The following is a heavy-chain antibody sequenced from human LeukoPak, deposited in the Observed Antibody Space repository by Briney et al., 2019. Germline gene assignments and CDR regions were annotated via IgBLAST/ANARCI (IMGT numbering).Heavy chain of an antibody. V-gene: IGHV2-5*02. J-gene: IGHJ3*02. CDR2: IYWDDDK. CDR3: AHGYSLRAFFVI. Sequence: SGPTLVNPTHTLTLTCTFSGFSLSTSGVGVGWIRHPPAKALEWLALIYWDDDKRYSPSLKSRLTITKDTSKNQMVLTMTNMDPVDTATYYCAHGYSLRAFFVIWGQRTMVTVSS. CDR1: GFSLSTSGVG. D-gene: IGHD2-21*01.